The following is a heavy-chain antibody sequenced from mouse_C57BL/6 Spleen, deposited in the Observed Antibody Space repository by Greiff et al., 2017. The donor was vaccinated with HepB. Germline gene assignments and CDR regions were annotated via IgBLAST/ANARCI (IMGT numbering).Heavy chain of an antibody. CDR2: INYDGSST. Sequence: VQLKESEGGLVQPGSSMKLSCTASGFTFSDYYMAWVRQVPEKGLEWVANINYDGSSTYYLDSLKSRFIISRDNAKNILYLQMSSLKSEDTATYYCARAYYSNYPWYFDVWGTGTTVTVSS. CDR3: ARAYYSNYPWYFDV. D-gene: IGHD2-5*01. CDR1: GFTFSDYY. J-gene: IGHJ1*03. V-gene: IGHV5-16*01.